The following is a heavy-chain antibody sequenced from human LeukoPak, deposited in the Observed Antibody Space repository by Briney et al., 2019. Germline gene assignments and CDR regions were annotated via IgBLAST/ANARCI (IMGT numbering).Heavy chain of an antibody. J-gene: IGHJ4*02. CDR3: ARGRYDILTGYYFYFFDY. CDR1: GFTFSSYG. Sequence: PGRSLRLSCAASGFTFSSYGMHWVRQAPGKGLEWVAVIWYDGSNKYYVDSVKGRFTISRDNSKNTVYLQMNSLRAEDTAVYYCARGRYDILTGYYFYFFDYWGQGTLVTVSS. D-gene: IGHD3-9*01. CDR2: IWYDGSNK. V-gene: IGHV3-33*01.